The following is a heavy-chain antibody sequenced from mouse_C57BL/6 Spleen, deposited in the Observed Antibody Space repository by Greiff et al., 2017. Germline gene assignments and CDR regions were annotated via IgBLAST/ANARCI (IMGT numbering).Heavy chain of an antibody. CDR2: IYPRSGNT. J-gene: IGHJ4*01. D-gene: IGHD1-1*01. V-gene: IGHV1-81*01. CDR3: AREGSSYAMDY. CDR1: GYTFTSYG. Sequence: VKLQESGAELARPGASVKLSCKASGYTFTSYGISWVKQRTGQGLEWIGEIYPRSGNTYYNETFKGKATLTADKSSSTAYMELRSLTSEDSAVYFCAREGSSYAMDYWGQGTSVTVSS.